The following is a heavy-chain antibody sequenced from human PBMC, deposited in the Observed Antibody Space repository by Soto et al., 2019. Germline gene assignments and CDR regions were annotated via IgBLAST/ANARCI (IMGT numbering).Heavy chain of an antibody. J-gene: IGHJ3*02. CDR2: ISGSGGST. CDR3: GKVIKANPVDPSAFDI. Sequence: ACSLRLSWAASGFTCSNYSMTWARQAPGKGLEWVSAISGSGGSTYDADSVKGRSTISRDNSKNTLYMQMNRLRAEDTAVYYCGKVIKANPVDPSAFDIWGQGTMVTVSS. CDR1: GFTCSNYS. V-gene: IGHV3-23*01. D-gene: IGHD3-9*01.